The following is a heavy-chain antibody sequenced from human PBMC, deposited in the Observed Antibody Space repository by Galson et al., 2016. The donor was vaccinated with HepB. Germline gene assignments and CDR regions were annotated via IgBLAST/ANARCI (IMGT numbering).Heavy chain of an antibody. Sequence: PALVTPTQTLTLTCTFSGFSLSTSGMCVSWIRQPPGKALEWLALVDWDDDKYYNTSLTTRLTISKDTSKNQVVLTMTNMDPVDTATYYCARLSGSYYKSCSDHWGQGNLVTVSS. CDR2: VDWDDDK. D-gene: IGHD1-26*01. V-gene: IGHV2-70*01. CDR3: ARLSGSYYKSCSDH. CDR1: GFSLSTSGMC. J-gene: IGHJ4*02.